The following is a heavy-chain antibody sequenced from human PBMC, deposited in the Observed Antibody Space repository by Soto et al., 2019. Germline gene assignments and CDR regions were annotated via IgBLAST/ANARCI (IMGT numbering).Heavy chain of an antibody. J-gene: IGHJ4*02. CDR1: GFTFSDYY. CDR3: ARRLQWQLRPLDS. D-gene: IGHD6-19*01. Sequence: GSLRLSCAGSGFTFSDYYMTWIRQAPGKGLEWVSYINTLSSAIYYADSVKGRFTISRDNAKNSLYLQMNGLRAEDTAVYYCARRLQWQLRPLDSWGRGTLVTVSS. V-gene: IGHV3-11*01. CDR2: INTLSSAI.